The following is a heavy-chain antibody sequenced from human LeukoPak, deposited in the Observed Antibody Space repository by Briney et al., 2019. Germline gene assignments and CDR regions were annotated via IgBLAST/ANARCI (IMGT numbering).Heavy chain of an antibody. J-gene: IGHJ6*03. V-gene: IGHV3-21*01. CDR1: EFTFSSYS. CDR3: ARGSHCGGDCYFPYYFYYMDV. CDR2: ISSSSTYI. D-gene: IGHD2-21*01. Sequence: GGSLRLSCAASEFTFSSYSMNWVRQAPGKGLEWVSSISSSSTYIYSADSVKGRFTISRDNAKNSLYLQMNSLRAEDTAVYYCARGSHCGGDCYFPYYFYYMDVWGKGTTVTVSS.